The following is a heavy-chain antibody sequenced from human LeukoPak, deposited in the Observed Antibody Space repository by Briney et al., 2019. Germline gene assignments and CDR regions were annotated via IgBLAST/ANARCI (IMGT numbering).Heavy chain of an antibody. V-gene: IGHV3-33*06. J-gene: IGHJ4*02. Sequence: AGGSLRLSCAASGFTFSSYGMHWVRQAPGKGLDWVAVIWYDGSNKYYADSVKGRFTISRDNSKNTLYLQMNSLRAEDTAVYYCAKDSGSFLYYFDYWGQGTLVTVSS. CDR3: AKDSGSFLYYFDY. CDR2: IWYDGSNK. D-gene: IGHD1-26*01. CDR1: GFTFSSYG.